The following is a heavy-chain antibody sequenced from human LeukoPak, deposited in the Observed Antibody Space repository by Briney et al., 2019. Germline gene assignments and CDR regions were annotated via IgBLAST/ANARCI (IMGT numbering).Heavy chain of an antibody. V-gene: IGHV4-34*01. Sequence: PSETLSLTCAVYGGSFSGYYWSWIRQPPGKGLEWIGEINHSGSTNYNPSLKSRVTISVDTSKNQFSLKLSSVTAADTAVYYCASEWVPAAGNWFDPWGQGTLVTVSS. CDR1: GGSFSGYY. CDR2: INHSGST. CDR3: ASEWVPAAGNWFDP. D-gene: IGHD2-2*01. J-gene: IGHJ5*02.